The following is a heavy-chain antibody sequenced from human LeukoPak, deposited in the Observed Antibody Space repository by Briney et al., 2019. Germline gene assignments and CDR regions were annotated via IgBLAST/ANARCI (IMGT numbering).Heavy chain of an antibody. CDR2: VFTDGSS. V-gene: IGHV4-4*07. D-gene: IGHD3-16*01. Sequence: PSETLSLTCSVSGGSIRGYYWSWIRQPAGKGLEWIGRVFTDGSSNYNPSLKSRVTMSVDTSNNQFSLKLSSVTAADTAVYYCARDLGLSLDYWGQSTLVTVSS. J-gene: IGHJ4*02. CDR1: GGSIRGYY. CDR3: ARDLGLSLDY.